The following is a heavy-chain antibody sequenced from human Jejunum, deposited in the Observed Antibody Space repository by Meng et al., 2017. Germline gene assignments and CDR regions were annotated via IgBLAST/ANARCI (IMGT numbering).Heavy chain of an antibody. Sequence: QVHLQQGGAGLLKSSETLSLTCAFYGGSLTGYYWSWIRQAPEKGLEYIGDIHFSGTTTYMPSLRSRLTLSVDTSNNHFSLKLNSVTAADTATYYCVRRRSGASSLFDLWGPGTLVTVSS. J-gene: IGHJ5*02. CDR2: IHFSGTT. CDR3: VRRRSGASSLFDL. V-gene: IGHV4-34*01. CDR1: GGSLTGYY. D-gene: IGHD2-15*01.